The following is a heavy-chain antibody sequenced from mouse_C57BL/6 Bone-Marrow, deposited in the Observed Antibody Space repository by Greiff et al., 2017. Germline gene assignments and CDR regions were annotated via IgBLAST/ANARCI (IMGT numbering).Heavy chain of an antibody. V-gene: IGHV5-17*01. J-gene: IGHJ2*01. CDR2: ISSGSSTI. Sequence: EVQLVGSGGGLLKPGGSLKLSCAAPGFTFRDYGMHWVRQAPEKGLEWVAYISSGSSTIYYADTVKGRFTISRDNAKNTLFLQMTSLRSEDTAMYYCAKDYGSSFDYGGQGTTLTVSS. CDR1: GFTFRDYG. CDR3: AKDYGSSFDY. D-gene: IGHD1-1*01.